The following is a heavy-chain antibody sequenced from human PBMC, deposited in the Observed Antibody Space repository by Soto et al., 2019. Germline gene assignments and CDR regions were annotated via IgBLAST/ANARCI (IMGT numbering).Heavy chain of an antibody. CDR2: INPTGSMT. CDR3: ARDTGYDHDAFDI. D-gene: IGHD5-12*01. CDR1: GYSFITSYH. V-gene: IGHV1-46*01. Sequence: QVQLVQSGAEVKKPGASVKVSCKASGYSFITSYHMHWVRQAPEQGLEWMGIINPTGSMTRYSQKFQGRLTMTRDTSTATDYMELSNLTSEDTAVYFCARDTGYDHDAFDIWGQGTRVTVSS. J-gene: IGHJ3*02.